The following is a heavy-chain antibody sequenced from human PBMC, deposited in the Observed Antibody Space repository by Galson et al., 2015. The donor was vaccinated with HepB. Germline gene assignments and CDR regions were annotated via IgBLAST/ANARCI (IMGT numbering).Heavy chain of an antibody. CDR1: GGTFSSYA. J-gene: IGHJ3*02. Sequence: SVKVSCRASGGTFSSYAISWVRQAPGQGLEWMGRIIPILGIANYAQKFQGRVTITADKSTSTAYMELSSLRSEDTAVYYCARGSYYKALDAFDIWGQGTMVTVSS. CDR3: ARGSYYKALDAFDI. D-gene: IGHD3-10*01. CDR2: IIPILGIA. V-gene: IGHV1-69*04.